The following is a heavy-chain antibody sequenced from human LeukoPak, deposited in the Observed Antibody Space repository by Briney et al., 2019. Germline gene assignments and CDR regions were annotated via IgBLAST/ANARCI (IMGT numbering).Heavy chain of an antibody. CDR3: GRDALVGYFSYYYMDV. V-gene: IGHV4-59*11. CDR2: ISNSGST. D-gene: IGHD2-15*01. Sequence: SETLSLTCTVSGDSINSHYWTWIRQSPVKGLEWIGDISNSGSTSYNPSLKSRVTISIDTSKNQFSLKLSSVTAADTAVYYCGRDALVGYFSYYYMDVWGKGTTVTVSS. CDR1: GDSINSHY. J-gene: IGHJ6*03.